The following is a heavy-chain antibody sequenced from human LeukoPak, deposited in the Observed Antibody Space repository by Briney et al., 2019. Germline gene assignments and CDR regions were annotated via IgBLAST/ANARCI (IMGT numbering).Heavy chain of an antibody. CDR3: ARMSSRQNYYGSGSFGETNWFDP. J-gene: IGHJ5*02. CDR1: GGSFSGYY. D-gene: IGHD3-10*01. CDR2: INHSGST. Sequence: SETLSLTCAVYGGSFSGYYWSWIRQPPGKGLEWIGEINHSGSTNYNPSLKSRVTISVDTSKNQFSLKLSSVTAADTAVYYCARMSSRQNYYGSGSFGETNWFDPWGQGTLVTVSS. V-gene: IGHV4-34*01.